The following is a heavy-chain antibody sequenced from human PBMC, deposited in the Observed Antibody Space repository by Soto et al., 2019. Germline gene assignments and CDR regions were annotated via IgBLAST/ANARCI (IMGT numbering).Heavy chain of an antibody. J-gene: IGHJ3*02. CDR2: IYPGDSDT. D-gene: IGHD6-19*01. V-gene: IGHV5-51*01. CDR1: GYIFTRYW. CDR3: ARQGYWQWHMKNGAFDI. Sequence: PGESLKISCKGSGYIFTRYWIGWVRQMPGKGLEWMGIIYPGDSDTRYSPSFQGQVTISADKSIRTAYLQWSSLKASDTAMYYCARQGYWQWHMKNGAFDIWGQGTMVTVSS.